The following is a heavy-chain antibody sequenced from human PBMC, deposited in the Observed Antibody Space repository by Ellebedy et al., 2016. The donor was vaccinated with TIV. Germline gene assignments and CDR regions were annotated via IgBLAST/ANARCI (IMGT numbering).Heavy chain of an antibody. CDR3: GRGGYIPSRGFEY. CDR2: ISAYKGDT. D-gene: IGHD6-25*01. V-gene: IGHV1-18*04. CDR1: GYTFSTYD. J-gene: IGHJ4*02. Sequence: AASVKVSCKATGYTFSTYDVTWVRRAPGHGLEWMGLISAYKGDTKYSQKAPGRVVLTIDNSTNTAYMELRSLRSDDTAVYYCGRGGYIPSRGFEYWGQGTLVNVSS.